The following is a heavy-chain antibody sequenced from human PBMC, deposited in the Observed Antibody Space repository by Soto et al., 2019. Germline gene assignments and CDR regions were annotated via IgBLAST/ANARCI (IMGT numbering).Heavy chain of an antibody. Sequence: SVKVSCKASGGTFSSYAISWVRRAPGQGLEWMGGIIPIFGTANYAQKFQGRVTITADKSTSTAYMELSSLRSEDTAVYYCARDFRRQLVFDYWGQGTLVTVSS. CDR1: GGTFSSYA. CDR3: ARDFRRQLVFDY. D-gene: IGHD6-13*01. CDR2: IIPIFGTA. J-gene: IGHJ4*02. V-gene: IGHV1-69*06.